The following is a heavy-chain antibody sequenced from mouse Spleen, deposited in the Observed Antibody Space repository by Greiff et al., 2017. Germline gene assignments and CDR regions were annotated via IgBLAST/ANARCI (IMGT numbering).Heavy chain of an antibody. CDR3: STYDPEGDDAMDY. V-gene: IGHV14-1*01. Sequence: EVQLQQSGAELVRPGASVKLSCTASGFNIKYYYMYWVKQRPEQGLEWIGRIDPEDGDTEYAPKFQGKATLTADTSSNTAYLQLSSLTSEDTAVYYCSTYDPEGDDAMDYWGQGTSVTVSS. J-gene: IGHJ4*01. CDR1: GFNIKYYY. D-gene: IGHD2-3*01. CDR2: IDPEDGDT.